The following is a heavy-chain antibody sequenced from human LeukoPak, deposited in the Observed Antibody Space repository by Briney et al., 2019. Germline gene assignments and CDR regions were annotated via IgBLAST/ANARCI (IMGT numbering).Heavy chain of an antibody. CDR1: GFSVSSNY. V-gene: IGHV3-53*01. CDR3: AREGRFQSFDY. CDR2: IYTGGTT. J-gene: IGHJ4*02. Sequence: GGSLRLCCAASGFSVSSNYVSWVRQAPGQGLEWVSVIYTGGTTHYAPSVMGRFTISRDDSQNTVHLHMSGLRDEDTALYYCAREGRFQSFDYWGQGTLVAVSS.